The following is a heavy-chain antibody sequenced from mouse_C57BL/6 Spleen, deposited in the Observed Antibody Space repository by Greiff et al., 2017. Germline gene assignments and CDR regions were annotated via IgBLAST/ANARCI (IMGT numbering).Heavy chain of an antibody. CDR1: GFNIQDYY. CDR2: SDPEDGDN. J-gene: IGHJ2*01. Sequence: VQLQQSGAELVRPGASVKLSCTASGFNIQDYYMHWVKQRPEQGLGGIGRSDPEDGDNDYSPKFQGKATMTADTSANTAYLQLSSLTSEYTAVYYCTRWLLRDYVDYWGQGTTLTVSS. CDR3: TRWLLRDYVDY. V-gene: IGHV14-1*01. D-gene: IGHD2-3*01.